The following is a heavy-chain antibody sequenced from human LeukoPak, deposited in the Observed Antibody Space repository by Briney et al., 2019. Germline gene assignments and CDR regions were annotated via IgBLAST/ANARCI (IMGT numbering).Heavy chain of an antibody. CDR3: ARGMTYYYGSGKFDY. CDR1: GFTFSDYW. D-gene: IGHD3-10*01. Sequence: GGSLRLSCTASGFTFSDYWMHWVRPAPGKELVWVSRTNTDGSSTTYADSVKGRFTISRDNAKNTVYLEMNSLRAEDTAVYYCARGMTYYYGSGKFDYWGQGSLVTVSS. V-gene: IGHV3-74*01. J-gene: IGHJ4*02. CDR2: TNTDGSST.